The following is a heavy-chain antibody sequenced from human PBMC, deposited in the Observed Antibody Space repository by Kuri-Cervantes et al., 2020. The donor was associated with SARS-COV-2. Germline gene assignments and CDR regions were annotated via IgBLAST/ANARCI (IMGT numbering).Heavy chain of an antibody. Sequence: ASVKVSCKASGYTFTGYYMHWVRQAPGRGLEWMGWINPNSGGTNYAQKFQGWVTMTRDTSISTAYMELSRLRSDDTAVYYCARGLDTAMAYYFDYWGQGTLVTVSS. J-gene: IGHJ4*02. D-gene: IGHD5-18*01. CDR3: ARGLDTAMAYYFDY. CDR2: INPNSGGT. V-gene: IGHV1-2*04. CDR1: GYTFTGYY.